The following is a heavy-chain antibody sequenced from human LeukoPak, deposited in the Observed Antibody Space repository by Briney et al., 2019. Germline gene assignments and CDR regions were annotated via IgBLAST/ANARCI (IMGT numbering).Heavy chain of an antibody. CDR2: IDPNSGGT. V-gene: IGHV1-2*02. CDR3: ARDVGSGWFILDY. J-gene: IGHJ4*02. CDR1: GYTFTGYY. Sequence: ASVKVSCKASGYTFTGYYMHWVRQAPGQGLEWMGWIDPNSGGTNYTQKFQGRVTMTRDTSISTAYMELSRPRSDDRAVYYCARDVGSGWFILDYWGQGTQVTVSS. D-gene: IGHD6-19*01.